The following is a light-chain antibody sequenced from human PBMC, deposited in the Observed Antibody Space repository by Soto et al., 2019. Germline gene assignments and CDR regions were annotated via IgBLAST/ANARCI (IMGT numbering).Light chain of an antibody. CDR1: SSDVAFYNH. CDR2: EVN. CDR3: SSFASTHTYV. Sequence: QSVRTQPASVSGSPGQSITISCPGTSSDVAFYNHVSWYQQHPGKAPKHLIYEVNNRPSGVSHRFSGSKSGNTASLTISGLQAEDEADYYCSSFASTHTYVFGTGTKVTVL. V-gene: IGLV2-14*01. J-gene: IGLJ1*01.